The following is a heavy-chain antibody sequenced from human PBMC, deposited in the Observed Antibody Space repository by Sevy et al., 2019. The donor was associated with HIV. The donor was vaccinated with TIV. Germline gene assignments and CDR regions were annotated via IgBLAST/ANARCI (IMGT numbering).Heavy chain of an antibody. Sequence: GGSLRLSCAASGFTFSNAWMSWVRQAPGKGLEWVGRLKSKTDGGTTDYAAPVKGRFTISRADSNNKLYLQMNSLKTEDTAVYYCTPDPTAMFHGDAWGQGTLVTVSS. CDR1: GFTFSNAW. CDR3: TPDPTAMFHGDA. D-gene: IGHD5-18*01. CDR2: LKSKTDGGTT. J-gene: IGHJ5*02. V-gene: IGHV3-15*01.